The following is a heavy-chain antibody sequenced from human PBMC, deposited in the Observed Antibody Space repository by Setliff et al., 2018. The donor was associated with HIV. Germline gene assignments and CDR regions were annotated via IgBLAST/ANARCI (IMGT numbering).Heavy chain of an antibody. CDR3: GVSGGSSPGY. CDR1: GLTFSDYW. CDR2: IKPDGSDA. D-gene: IGHD2-15*01. V-gene: IGHV3-7*01. J-gene: IGHJ4*02. Sequence: GGSLRLSCAASGLTFSDYWMNWVRQVPGKGLEWVANIKPDGSDANYAESVKGRFTISRDNAKNTHYLQMTSLRPEDTAVYYCGVSGGSSPGYWGQGTLVTVSS.